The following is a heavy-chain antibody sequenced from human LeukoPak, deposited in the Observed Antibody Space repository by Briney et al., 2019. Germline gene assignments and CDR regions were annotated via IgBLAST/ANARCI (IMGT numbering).Heavy chain of an antibody. Sequence: GGSLRLSCTVSGLRFSTYAMSWVRQAPGKGLEWVSSISGSGGSTYYADSVKGRFTVSRDNSKNTVYLELNSLRAEDRAIYFCAKGGQNFDFWRFDYWGQGALVTVSS. V-gene: IGHV3-23*01. CDR2: ISGSGGST. D-gene: IGHD3-3*01. CDR3: AKGGQNFDFWRFDY. J-gene: IGHJ4*02. CDR1: GLRFSTYA.